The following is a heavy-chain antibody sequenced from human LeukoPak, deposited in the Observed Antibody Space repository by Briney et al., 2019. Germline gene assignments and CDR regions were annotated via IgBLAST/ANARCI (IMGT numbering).Heavy chain of an antibody. D-gene: IGHD6-13*01. CDR1: GYTFTGYY. J-gene: IGHJ4*02. CDR3: ARDRYSSSWYGLDY. CDR2: INLNSGAT. Sequence: ASVKVSCKASGYTFTGYYMHWVRQATGQGPEWLGWINLNSGATNYALKFHGRVTMTRDTSISTVYMELSSLRSDDTALYYCARDRYSSSWYGLDYWGQGTLVTVSS. V-gene: IGHV1-2*02.